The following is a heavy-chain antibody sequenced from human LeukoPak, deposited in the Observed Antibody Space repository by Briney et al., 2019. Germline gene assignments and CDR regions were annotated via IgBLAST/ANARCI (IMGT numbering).Heavy chain of an antibody. CDR3: ARDREYDFWSGPTDY. Sequence: PGGSLRLSWAASGFTFSSYGMHWVRQAPGKGLEWVAVICYGGSNKYYADSVKGRFTISRDNSKNTLYLQMNSLRAEDTAVYYCARDREYDFWSGPTDYWGQGTLVTVSS. J-gene: IGHJ4*02. CDR2: ICYGGSNK. V-gene: IGHV3-30*03. D-gene: IGHD3-3*01. CDR1: GFTFSSYG.